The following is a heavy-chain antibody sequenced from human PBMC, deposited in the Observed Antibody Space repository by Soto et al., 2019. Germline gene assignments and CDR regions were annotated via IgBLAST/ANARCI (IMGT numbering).Heavy chain of an antibody. D-gene: IGHD2-2*01. Sequence: PGGSLRLSCAASGFTFSSYAMSWVRQAPGKGLEWVSAISGSGGSTYYADSVKGRFTISRDNSKNTLYLQMNSLRAADTAVYYCAKGDVVVAADSPSYYYYCGMDVWGQGCTVPVCS. CDR1: GFTFSSYA. J-gene: IGHJ6*02. CDR3: AKGDVVVAADSPSYYYYCGMDV. V-gene: IGHV3-23*01. CDR2: ISGSGGST.